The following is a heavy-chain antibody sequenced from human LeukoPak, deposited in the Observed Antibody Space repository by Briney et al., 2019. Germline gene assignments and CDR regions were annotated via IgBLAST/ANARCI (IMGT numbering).Heavy chain of an antibody. CDR1: GFTFSSYE. CDR3: ATYPRYSSSTDPRYYFDY. CDR2: ISSSGSTI. V-gene: IGHV3-48*03. Sequence: GGSLRLSCAASGFTFSSYEMNWVRQAPGKGLEWVSYISSSGSTIYYADSVKGRFTISRDNAKNSLYLQMNSLRAEDTAVYYCATYPRYSSSTDPRYYFDYWGQGTLVTFSS. J-gene: IGHJ4*02. D-gene: IGHD6-13*01.